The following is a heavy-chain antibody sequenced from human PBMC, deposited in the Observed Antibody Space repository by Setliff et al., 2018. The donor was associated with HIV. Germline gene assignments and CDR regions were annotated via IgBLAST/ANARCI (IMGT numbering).Heavy chain of an antibody. CDR1: GYSISNGYF. D-gene: IGHD1-1*01. V-gene: IGHV4-38-2*01. CDR3: ARGTGFNNWFDP. CDR2: MFHSGNT. Sequence: PSETLSLTCAVSGYSISNGYFWGGLRPSPGKGLEGIGSMFHSGNTYYEPSLESRVSMSVDKSTNQVSLQLSSVTAADTAVYYCARGTGFNNWFDPWGQGTLVTVSS. J-gene: IGHJ5*02.